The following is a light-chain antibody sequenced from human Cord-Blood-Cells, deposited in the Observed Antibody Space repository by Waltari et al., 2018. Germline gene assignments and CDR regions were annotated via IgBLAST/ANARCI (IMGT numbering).Light chain of an antibody. J-gene: IGLJ3*02. Sequence: QSALPQPPSAAGSPGQSVTISCTGTSRDDGCYNYVSWYQQHPGKAPKLMIYEVSKRPSGVPDRFSGYKSGNTASLAVSGLQAEDEADYYCSSYACSNNLVFGGGTKLTVL. CDR2: EVS. CDR1: SRDDGCYNY. V-gene: IGLV2-8*01. CDR3: SSYACSNNLV.